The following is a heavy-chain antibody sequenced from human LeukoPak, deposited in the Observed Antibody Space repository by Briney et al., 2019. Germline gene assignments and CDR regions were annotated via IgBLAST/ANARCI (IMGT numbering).Heavy chain of an antibody. CDR1: GFTFSSYA. D-gene: IGHD3-10*01. J-gene: IGHJ4*02. Sequence: PGGSLRLSCAASGFTFSSYAMHWVRQAPGKGLEWVAVISYDGSNKYYADSVKGRFTISRDNSKNTLYLQMNSLRAEDTAVYYCARAGLWFGELGDPYDYWGQGTLVTVSS. V-gene: IGHV3-30-3*01. CDR2: ISYDGSNK. CDR3: ARAGLWFGELGDPYDY.